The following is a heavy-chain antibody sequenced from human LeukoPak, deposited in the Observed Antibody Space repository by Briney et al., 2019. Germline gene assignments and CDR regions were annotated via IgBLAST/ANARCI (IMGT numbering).Heavy chain of an antibody. CDR2: IRSDGTTK. J-gene: IGHJ6*02. CDR1: RFTFSRYD. Sequence: PGRSLRLSCAASRFTFSRYDMHWVRQAPGKGLEWVAIIRSDGTTKDYADSVKGRFTISRDSAKNSLYLQMNSLRVEDSAVYYCARASAPPSYYYYYGMDVWGQGTTVTVSS. V-gene: IGHV3-30-3*01. CDR3: ARASAPPSYYYYYGMDV.